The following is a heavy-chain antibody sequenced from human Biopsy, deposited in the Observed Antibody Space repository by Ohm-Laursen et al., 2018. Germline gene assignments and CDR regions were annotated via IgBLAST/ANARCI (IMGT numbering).Heavy chain of an antibody. CDR2: IWSDGNNK. V-gene: IGHV3-33*08. J-gene: IGHJ4*02. Sequence: SLRLSCAASGFTFHTYAMNWVRQAPGKGLEWVAVIWSDGNNKYYADSVKGRFTISRDTSRNTLYMQMSSLRVEDTALYYCARDAEEFDSSGPRFDYWGQGTLVTVSS. D-gene: IGHD3-22*01. CDR1: GFTFHTYA. CDR3: ARDAEEFDSSGPRFDY.